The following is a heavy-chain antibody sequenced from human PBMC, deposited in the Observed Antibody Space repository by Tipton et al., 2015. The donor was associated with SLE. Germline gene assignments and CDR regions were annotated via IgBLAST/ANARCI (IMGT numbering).Heavy chain of an antibody. CDR3: ARGEFVVVVAATYYYYCMDV. D-gene: IGHD2-15*01. CDR2: INHSGST. V-gene: IGHV4-34*01. J-gene: IGHJ6*02. Sequence: TLSLTCAVYGGSFSGYYWSWIRQPPGKGLEWIGEINHSGSTNYNPSLKSRVTISVDTSKNQFSLKLSSVTAADTAVYYCARGEFVVVVAATYYYYCMDVWGQGTTVTVSS. CDR1: GGSFSGYY.